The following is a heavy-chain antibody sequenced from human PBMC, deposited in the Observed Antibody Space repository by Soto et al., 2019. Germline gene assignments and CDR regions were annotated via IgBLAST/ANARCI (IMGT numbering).Heavy chain of an antibody. D-gene: IGHD3-3*01. CDR3: ARALDFWSAYFDY. CDR2: ISYEEIYK. J-gene: IGHJ4*02. Sequence: GGSLRLSCAASGFTFRSYAMHWVRQAPGKGLEWVAIISYEEIYKYYADSVKGRFTISRDNSKNTLYLQMNSLRTEDTAVYYCARALDFWSAYFDYWGQGSLVT. V-gene: IGHV3-30-3*01. CDR1: GFTFRSYA.